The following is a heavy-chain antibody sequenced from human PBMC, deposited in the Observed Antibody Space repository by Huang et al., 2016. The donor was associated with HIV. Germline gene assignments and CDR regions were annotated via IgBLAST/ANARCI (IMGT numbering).Heavy chain of an antibody. CDR3: ATNLQIVVVPPDMGYDAFDM. J-gene: IGHJ3*02. CDR1: GFTFKNYW. V-gene: IGHV3-7*01. D-gene: IGHD2-2*01. CDR2: IRGDGSEK. Sequence: DEHLVESGGGLVQPGGSVTITCEVSGFTFKNYWMNWVRHAAGKGLEWVANIRGDGSEKNYVDSVKGRFTIFRDNAKKLLYLQMKSLRAEDTSVYYCATNLQIVVVPPDMGYDAFDMWGQGTMVTVSS.